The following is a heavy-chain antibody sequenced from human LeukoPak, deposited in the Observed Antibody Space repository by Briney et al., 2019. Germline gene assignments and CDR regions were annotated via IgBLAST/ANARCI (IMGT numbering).Heavy chain of an antibody. CDR1: GGSFSGYY. Sequence: PSETLSLTCAVYGGSFSGYYWSWIRQPPGKGLEWIGEINHSGSTNYNPSLKSRVTISVDTSKNQFSLKLSSVTAADTAVYYCARLNRRYCSGGSCYSYHFDYWGQGTLVTVSS. V-gene: IGHV4-34*01. CDR2: INHSGST. J-gene: IGHJ4*02. D-gene: IGHD2-15*01. CDR3: ARLNRRYCSGGSCYSYHFDY.